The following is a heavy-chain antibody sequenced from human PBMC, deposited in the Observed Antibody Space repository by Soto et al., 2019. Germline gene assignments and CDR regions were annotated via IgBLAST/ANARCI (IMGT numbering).Heavy chain of an antibody. V-gene: IGHV1-3*05. J-gene: IGHJ4*02. D-gene: IGHD3-16*01. CDR1: GYTFTSYA. CDR2: INAGNGNT. CDR3: ARAVGGPTSNLDY. Sequence: QVQLVQSGAEEKKPGASVKVSCKASGYTFTSYAMHWVRQAPGQRLEWIGWINAGNGNTKYSQKFQGRVTITRDTSASTAYMELSSLRSEDTAVYYCARAVGGPTSNLDYWGQGTLVTVSS.